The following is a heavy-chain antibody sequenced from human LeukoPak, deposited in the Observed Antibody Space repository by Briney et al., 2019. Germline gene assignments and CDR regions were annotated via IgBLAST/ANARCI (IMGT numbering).Heavy chain of an antibody. J-gene: IGHJ4*02. CDR2: INAGNGNT. Sequence: ASVRVSCKAAGDSFTTYAMDRVRQATGQRLEWMGRINAGNGNTKYSQKFQGRVTITRDTSASTAYMELSSLRSEDTAVYYCARTTAMVTIFDYWGQGTLVTVSS. CDR1: GDSFTTYA. CDR3: ARTTAMVTIFDY. V-gene: IGHV1-3*01. D-gene: IGHD5-18*01.